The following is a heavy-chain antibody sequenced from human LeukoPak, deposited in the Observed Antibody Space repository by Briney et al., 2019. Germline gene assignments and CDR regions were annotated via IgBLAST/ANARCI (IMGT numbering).Heavy chain of an antibody. Sequence: GRSLRLSCAASGFTFSNYGIHWVRQAPGKGLEWVAVISYDATNKYYTDSVKGRFTISRDNSKNTLYLQMNSLRAEDTAVYYCAKDQDVAAAGTWGSIDYWGQGTLVTVSS. CDR2: ISYDATNK. CDR1: GFTFSNYG. J-gene: IGHJ4*02. D-gene: IGHD6-13*01. V-gene: IGHV3-30*18. CDR3: AKDQDVAAAGTWGSIDY.